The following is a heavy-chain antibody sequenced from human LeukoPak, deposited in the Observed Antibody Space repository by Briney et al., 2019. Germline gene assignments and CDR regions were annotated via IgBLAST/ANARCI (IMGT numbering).Heavy chain of an antibody. CDR3: ARQFVRWLHPTPRFDY. V-gene: IGHV4-39*01. CDR2: IYYSGST. CDR1: GGSISSSSYY. Sequence: SETLSLTCTVSGGSISSSSYYWGWIRQPPGKGLEWIGSIYYSGSTYYNPSLKSRVTISVDTSKNQFSLKLSSVTAADTAVYYCARQFVRWLHPTPRFDYWGQGTLVTVSS. D-gene: IGHD5-24*01. J-gene: IGHJ4*02.